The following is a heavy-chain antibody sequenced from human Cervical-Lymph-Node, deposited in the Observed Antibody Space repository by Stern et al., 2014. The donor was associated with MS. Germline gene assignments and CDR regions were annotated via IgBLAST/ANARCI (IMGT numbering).Heavy chain of an antibody. Sequence: QVQLVQSGAEVKPPGASVKLSCKASGSTFTSYYIHWVRQAPGQGLEWMGIINPDGGSTSYAQKFQGRVTMTRDTSTSTVYMEVSSLRSEDTAVYYCAREVAGHRLGMMDVWGQGTSVTVSS. CDR3: AREVAGHRLGMMDV. V-gene: IGHV1-46*01. J-gene: IGHJ6*02. CDR1: GSTFTSYY. D-gene: IGHD6-19*01. CDR2: INPDGGST.